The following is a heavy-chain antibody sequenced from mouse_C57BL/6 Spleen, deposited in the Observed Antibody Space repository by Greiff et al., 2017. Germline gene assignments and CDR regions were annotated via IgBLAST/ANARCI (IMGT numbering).Heavy chain of an antibody. J-gene: IGHJ2*01. CDR1: GFTFSSYT. V-gene: IGHV5-9*01. CDR3: ARLTTVVATEGYFDY. CDR2: ISGGGGNT. Sequence: DVKLVESGGGLVKPGGSLKLSCAASGFTFSSYTMSWVRQTPEKRLEWVATISGGGGNTYYPDSVKGRFTISRDNAKNTLYLQMSSLRSEDTALYYCARLTTVVATEGYFDYWGQGTTLTVSS. D-gene: IGHD1-1*01.